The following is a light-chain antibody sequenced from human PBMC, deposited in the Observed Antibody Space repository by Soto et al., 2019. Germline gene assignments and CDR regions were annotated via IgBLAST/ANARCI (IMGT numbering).Light chain of an antibody. Sequence: QSALTQPACVSGSRGQSITISCTGTSSDVGGYNYVSWYQQHPGKAPKLMIYDVSNRPSGVSNRFSGSKSGNTASLTISGLQAEDEADYYCSSYTSSSFYVFGTGTKVTAL. CDR1: SSDVGGYNY. V-gene: IGLV2-14*01. CDR3: SSYTSSSFYV. J-gene: IGLJ1*01. CDR2: DVS.